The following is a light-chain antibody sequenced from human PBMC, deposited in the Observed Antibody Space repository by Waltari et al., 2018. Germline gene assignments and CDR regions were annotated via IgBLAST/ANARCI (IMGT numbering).Light chain of an antibody. J-gene: IGKJ2*01. CDR1: ESVSSN. CDR2: DAS. CDR3: QQRTNWLYT. V-gene: IGKV3-11*01. Sequence: EIVLTQSPATLSLSPGEGATLSCRARESVSSNLAWYQQKPGQAPRLLIYDASNRATGIPARFSGSGYGTDFTLTITALEPEDFAVYYCQQRTNWLYTFGQGTKLQIK.